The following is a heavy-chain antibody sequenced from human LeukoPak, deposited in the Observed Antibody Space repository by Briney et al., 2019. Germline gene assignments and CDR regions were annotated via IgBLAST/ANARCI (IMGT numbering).Heavy chain of an antibody. CDR1: GGSLSSGGYY. V-gene: IGHV4-30-2*01. CDR3: ARVQEYSGTTFDY. J-gene: IGHJ4*02. D-gene: IGHD1-14*01. CDR2: IYHGGST. Sequence: SETLSLTCTVSGGSLSSGGYYWSWIRQPPGKGLEWIGYIYHGGSTYYNPSLKSRVTISVDRSKNQFSLKLSSVTAADTAVYYCARVQEYSGTTFDYWGQGTLVTVSS.